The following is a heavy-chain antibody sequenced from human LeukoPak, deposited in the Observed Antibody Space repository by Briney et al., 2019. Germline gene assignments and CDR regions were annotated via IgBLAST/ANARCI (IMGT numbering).Heavy chain of an antibody. CDR1: GGSFSGYY. CDR2: INHSGST. CDR3: ARVGCSSTSCYTVLDY. Sequence: PSETLSLTCAVYGGSFSGYYWCWIRQPPGKGLEWIGEINHSGSTNYNPSLKSRVTISVDTSKNQFSLKLSSVTAADTAVYYCARVGCSSTSCYTVLDYWGQGTLVTVSS. V-gene: IGHV4-34*01. J-gene: IGHJ4*02. D-gene: IGHD2-2*02.